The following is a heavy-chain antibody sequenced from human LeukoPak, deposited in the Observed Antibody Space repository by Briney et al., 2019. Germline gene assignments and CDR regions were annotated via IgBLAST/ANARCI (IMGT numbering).Heavy chain of an antibody. D-gene: IGHD1-26*01. CDR1: GGTFSSYA. Sequence: GASVKVSCKASGGTFSSYAISWVRQAPGQGLEWMGRIIPILGIANYAQKFQGRVTITADKSTGTAYMELSSLRSEDTAVYYCARSGMVAPHDAFDIWGQGTMVTVSS. J-gene: IGHJ3*02. V-gene: IGHV1-69*04. CDR3: ARSGMVAPHDAFDI. CDR2: IIPILGIA.